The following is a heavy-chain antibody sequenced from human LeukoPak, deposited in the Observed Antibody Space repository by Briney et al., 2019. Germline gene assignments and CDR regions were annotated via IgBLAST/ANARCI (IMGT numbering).Heavy chain of an antibody. Sequence: SETLSLTCAVYGGSFRGYYWSWIRQPPGKGLEWIGEINHSGSTNYNPSLKSRVTISVDTSKNQFSLKLSSVTAADTAVYYCARVGRMTTVVIRAFDIWGQGTIVTVSS. V-gene: IGHV4-34*01. CDR1: GGSFRGYY. D-gene: IGHD4-23*01. J-gene: IGHJ3*02. CDR2: INHSGST. CDR3: ARVGRMTTVVIRAFDI.